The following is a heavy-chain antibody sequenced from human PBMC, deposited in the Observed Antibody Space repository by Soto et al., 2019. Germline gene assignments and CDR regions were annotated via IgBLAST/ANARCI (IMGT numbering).Heavy chain of an antibody. CDR2: ISGSGGST. CDR1: GFTFSSYA. V-gene: IGHV3-23*01. J-gene: IGHJ4*02. CDR3: AKQPVGAPPVYYFDY. D-gene: IGHD1-26*01. Sequence: GGSLRLSCAASGFTFSSYAMSWVRQAPGKGLEWVSAISGSGGSTYYADSVKGRFTISRDNSKSTLYLQMNSLRAEDTAVYYCAKQPVGAPPVYYFDYWGQGTRVTVSS.